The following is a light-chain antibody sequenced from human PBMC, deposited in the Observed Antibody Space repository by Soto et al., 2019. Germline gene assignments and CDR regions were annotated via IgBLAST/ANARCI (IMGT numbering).Light chain of an antibody. Sequence: DIHLTQSPSSLSASVGDRVTITCRASQSISSYLNWYQQKPGKAPKLLISAASSLQSGVPSRFSGTGSGTDFTLTISSLQPEDFATYYCQQSYSTPRKVGQGTKGDIK. J-gene: IGKJ1*01. CDR3: QQSYSTPRK. CDR1: QSISSY. CDR2: AAS. V-gene: IGKV1-39*01.